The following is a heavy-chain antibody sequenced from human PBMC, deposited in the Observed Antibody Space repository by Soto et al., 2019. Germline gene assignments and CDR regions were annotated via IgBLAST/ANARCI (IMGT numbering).Heavy chain of an antibody. CDR2: INPATGAA. Sequence: QLHLVQSGAVVKKPGASVTVSCSASGYPVTAYYMHWVRQAPGRGLEWMGGINPATGAAKYTQTFQGRVTMTRDTSTGKGFMELSGLTSEDKAVFYCARGGGVGVAGSAAFDMWGQGTLVTVSS. V-gene: IGHV1-2*02. CDR3: ARGGGVGVAGSAAFDM. D-gene: IGHD3-3*01. J-gene: IGHJ3*02. CDR1: GYPVTAYY.